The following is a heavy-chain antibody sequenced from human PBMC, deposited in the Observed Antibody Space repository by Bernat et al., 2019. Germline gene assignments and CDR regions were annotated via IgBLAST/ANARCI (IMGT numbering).Heavy chain of an antibody. Sequence: QVQVVQSGAEVKKPGASVKVSCKASGYTFTGYFMHWVRQAPGQGLEWMGRINPNSGGTDYAQKFQGRVTMTRDTSINTAYMELSRLRSDDTAVYYCAREMEYYDSSAAFDPWGQGTLVTVSS. CDR2: INPNSGGT. D-gene: IGHD3-22*01. CDR1: GYTFTGYF. CDR3: AREMEYYDSSAAFDP. J-gene: IGHJ5*02. V-gene: IGHV1-2*02.